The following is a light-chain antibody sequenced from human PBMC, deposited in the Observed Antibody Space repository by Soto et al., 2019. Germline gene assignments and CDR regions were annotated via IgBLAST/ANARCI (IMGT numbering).Light chain of an antibody. V-gene: IGKV3-15*01. CDR3: QQYTKWWT. CDR2: AAS. J-gene: IGKJ1*01. CDR1: QGVGRN. Sequence: EIVLTQSPATLSVSPGEGVTLSCRASQGVGRNFAWYQQKPGQAPRLLIYAASTRATGIPARFSGSGSGTEFTLTISSLQSEDSAVYYCQQYTKWWTFGQGTKVEIK.